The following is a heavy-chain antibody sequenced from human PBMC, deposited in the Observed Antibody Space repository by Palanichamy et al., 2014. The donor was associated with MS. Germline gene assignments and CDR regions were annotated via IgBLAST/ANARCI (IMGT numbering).Heavy chain of an antibody. J-gene: IGHJ4*02. Sequence: VQLVQSGAEVKKPGASVKISCKASGYTFINYYIHWVRQTPGQGLEWMGVINPNGGSTRDAQKFQGRISMTSDTSTSTVYLELSSLRSEDTAVYYCAVGSGFDHWGQGTLISVSS. CDR3: AVGSGFDH. V-gene: IGHV1-46*01. CDR1: GYTFINYY. CDR2: INPNGGST. D-gene: IGHD3-3*01.